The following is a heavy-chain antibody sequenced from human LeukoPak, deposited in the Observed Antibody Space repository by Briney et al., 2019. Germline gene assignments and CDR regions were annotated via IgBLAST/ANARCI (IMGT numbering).Heavy chain of an antibody. D-gene: IGHD3-10*01. V-gene: IGHV1-2*06. CDR3: ASSTHFGRDYYFDY. J-gene: IGHJ4*02. CDR1: GYTFTGYY. CDR2: INPNSGST. Sequence: ASVKVSCKASGYTFTGYYMHWVRQAPGQGLEWMGRINPNSGSTNYAQKFQGRVTMTRDTSISTAYMELSRLRSDDTAVYYCASSTHFGRDYYFDYWGQGTLVTVSS.